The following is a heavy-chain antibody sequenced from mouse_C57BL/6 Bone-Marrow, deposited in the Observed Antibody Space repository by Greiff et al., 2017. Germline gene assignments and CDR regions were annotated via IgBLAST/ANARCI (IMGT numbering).Heavy chain of an antibody. CDR1: GYTFTDYY. V-gene: IGHV1-26*01. CDR3: ARETLFGTTVVADFDY. D-gene: IGHD1-1*01. Sequence: VQLQQSGPELVKPGASVKISCKASGYTFTDYYMNWVKQSHGKSLEWIGDINPNNGGTSYNQKFKGKATLTVDKSSSTAYMELRSLTSEDSAVYYCARETLFGTTVVADFDYWGQGTTLTVSS. J-gene: IGHJ2*01. CDR2: INPNNGGT.